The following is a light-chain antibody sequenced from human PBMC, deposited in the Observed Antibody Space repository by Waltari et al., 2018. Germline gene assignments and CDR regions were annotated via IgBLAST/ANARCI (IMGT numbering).Light chain of an antibody. J-gene: IGKJ3*01. CDR1: LSLLHSNGNTY. CDR3: VQGTHSPLFT. Sequence: DVVLTQSPLFLPISPGQTASMTCRSSLSLLHSNGNTYLSWFLQKSGQPPRRLIYKVSSRDSGVPDRFAGSGAGTDFTLKISRVEAEDVGVYYCVQGTHSPLFTFGPGTKLDIK. V-gene: IGKV2-30*02. CDR2: KVS.